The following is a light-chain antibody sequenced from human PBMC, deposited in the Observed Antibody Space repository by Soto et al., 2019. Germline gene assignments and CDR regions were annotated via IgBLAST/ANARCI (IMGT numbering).Light chain of an antibody. CDR3: QQYKSYWT. J-gene: IGKJ1*01. CDR2: DAS. V-gene: IGKV1-5*01. Sequence: DIQMTQSPSTLSAYVGDRVTITCRASQSISSWLAWYQQKPGKAPKTLIHDASSLESGVPSRFSGSGSGTESTLTISSLQPDDFATYHCQQYKSYWTLGQGTKVDIK. CDR1: QSISSW.